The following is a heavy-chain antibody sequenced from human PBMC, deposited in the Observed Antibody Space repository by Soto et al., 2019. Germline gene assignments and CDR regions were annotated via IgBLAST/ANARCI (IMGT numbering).Heavy chain of an antibody. V-gene: IGHV4-59*01. Sequence: SETLSLPCTVSGGSISSYYWSWIRQPPGKGLEWIGYIYYSGSTNYNPSLKSRVTISVDTSKNQFSLKLSSVTAADTAVYYCATGRGDDYSNFYYFDYWGQGTLVTVSS. D-gene: IGHD4-4*01. CDR3: ATGRGDDYSNFYYFDY. CDR2: IYYSGST. CDR1: GGSISSYY. J-gene: IGHJ4*02.